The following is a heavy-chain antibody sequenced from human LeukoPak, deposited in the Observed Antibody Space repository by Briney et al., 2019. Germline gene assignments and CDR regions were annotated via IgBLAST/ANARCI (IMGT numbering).Heavy chain of an antibody. J-gene: IGHJ1*01. Sequence: ASVKVSCKASGYTFTSYAMNWVRQAPGQGLEWMGWINTNTGNPTYAQGFTGRFVFSLDTSVSTAYLQISSLKAEDTAVYYCARGLHPFLAAAGTLLFQHWGQGTLVTVSS. CDR1: GYTFTSYA. CDR2: INTNTGNP. CDR3: ARGLHPFLAAAGTLLFQH. D-gene: IGHD6-13*01. V-gene: IGHV7-4-1*02.